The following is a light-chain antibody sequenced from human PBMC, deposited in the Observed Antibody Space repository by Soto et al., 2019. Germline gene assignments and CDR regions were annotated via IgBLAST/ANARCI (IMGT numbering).Light chain of an antibody. CDR1: QSVRSRY. V-gene: IGKV3-20*01. CDR2: GAS. J-gene: IGKJ1*01. CDR3: QQYKSYWT. Sequence: ETVLTQSPGTLSLSPGERATLSCRASQSVRSRYLAWYQQKPGQAPRLLISGASSRATGIPDRFSGSGSGTDFTLTVSRLEPEDFALYYCQQYKSYWTFGQGTKVEIK.